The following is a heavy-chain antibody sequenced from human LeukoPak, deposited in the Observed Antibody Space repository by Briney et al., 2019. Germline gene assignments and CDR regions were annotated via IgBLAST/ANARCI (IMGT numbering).Heavy chain of an antibody. CDR3: ARVDIVATTLDY. CDR2: INPNSGVT. CDR1: GYTFTGYY. J-gene: IGHJ4*02. D-gene: IGHD5-12*01. V-gene: IGHV1-2*02. Sequence: ASVKVSCKASGYTFTGYYMHWVRQAPGQGLEWMGWINPNSGVTNYAQKFQGRVTMTRDTSISTAYMELSRLRSDDTAVYHCARVDIVATTLDYWGQGTLVTVSS.